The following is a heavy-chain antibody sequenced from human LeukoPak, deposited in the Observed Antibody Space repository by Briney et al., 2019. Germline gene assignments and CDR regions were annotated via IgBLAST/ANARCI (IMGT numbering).Heavy chain of an antibody. J-gene: IGHJ4*02. CDR3: ARVYSSYYDSSGYDY. V-gene: IGHV3-48*03. CDR1: GFTFSSYE. CDR2: ISSSGSTI. Sequence: PGGSLRLSCAASGFTFSSYEMNWVRQAPGEGLEWVSYISSSGSTIYYADSVKGRFTISRDNAKNSLYLQMNSLRAEDTAVYYCARVYSSYYDSSGYDYWGQGTLVTVSS. D-gene: IGHD3-22*01.